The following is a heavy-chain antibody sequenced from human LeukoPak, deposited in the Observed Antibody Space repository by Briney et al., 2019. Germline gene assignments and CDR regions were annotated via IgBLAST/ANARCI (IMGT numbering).Heavy chain of an antibody. J-gene: IGHJ5*02. D-gene: IGHD3-3*02. Sequence: SSETLSLTCAVYGGSFSGYYWSWIRQPPGKGLEWIGEINHSGSTNYNPSLKSRVTISVDTSKNQFSLKLSSVTAADTAVYYCARHFRRYNWFDPWGQGTLVTVSS. CDR2: INHSGST. CDR1: GGSFSGYY. CDR3: ARHFRRYNWFDP. V-gene: IGHV4-34*01.